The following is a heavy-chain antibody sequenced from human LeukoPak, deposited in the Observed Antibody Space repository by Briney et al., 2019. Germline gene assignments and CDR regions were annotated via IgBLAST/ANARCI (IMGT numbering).Heavy chain of an antibody. V-gene: IGHV3-23*01. D-gene: IGHD6-19*01. CDR1: GFTFSSYA. CDR3: AKDRSSGWYTTLAY. J-gene: IGHJ4*02. Sequence: GGSLRLSCAASGFTFSSYAITWVRQAPGKGLEWVSAVSGSGGNTSYADSVKGRFTISRDNPKNTMYMQMNSLTAEDTAVYYCAKDRSSGWYTTLAYWGQGVLVTVSS. CDR2: VSGSGGNT.